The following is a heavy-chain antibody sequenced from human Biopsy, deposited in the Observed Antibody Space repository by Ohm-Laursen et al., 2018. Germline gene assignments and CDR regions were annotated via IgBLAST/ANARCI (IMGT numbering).Heavy chain of an antibody. V-gene: IGHV3-11*01. CDR2: ISSGGTTI. Sequence: SLRLSCSASGFPFSDYYMRWIRQAPGKGLEWVSYISSGGTTIYYADSVKGRFTISRDNAKNSLYLQMNSLRADVTAVYYCARDTRWSPYHMDVWGQGTTVTVSS. CDR3: ARDTRWSPYHMDV. J-gene: IGHJ6*02. CDR1: GFPFSDYY. D-gene: IGHD4-23*01.